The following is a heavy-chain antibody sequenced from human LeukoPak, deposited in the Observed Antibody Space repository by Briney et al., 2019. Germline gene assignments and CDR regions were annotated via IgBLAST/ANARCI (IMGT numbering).Heavy chain of an antibody. J-gene: IGHJ4*02. CDR2: ISGSGGST. CDR3: AKDRSIVAAAGLDY. D-gene: IGHD6-13*01. Sequence: GGSLRLSCAASGFTFNSYAMSWVRQAPGKGLEGVSSISGSGGSTYYADSVKGRFTISRDKSKNTVYLQMNSLRAEDTAVYYCAKDRSIVAAAGLDYWGQGTLVTVSS. V-gene: IGHV3-23*01. CDR1: GFTFNSYA.